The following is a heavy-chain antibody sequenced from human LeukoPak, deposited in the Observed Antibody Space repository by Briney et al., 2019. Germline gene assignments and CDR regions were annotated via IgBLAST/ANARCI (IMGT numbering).Heavy chain of an antibody. CDR2: INHSGSN. J-gene: IGHJ3*02. D-gene: IGHD2-15*01. CDR3: AGRCSDGSCYSNDAFDI. V-gene: IGHV4-34*01. CDR1: GGSFSAYD. Sequence: SETLSLTCAVYGGSFSAYDWTWIRQPPGKGLEWIGEINHSGSNNYNPSLKSRVTISVDTSKNQFSLRLSSVTAADTAVYYCAGRCSDGSCYSNDAFDIWGQGTMVTVSS.